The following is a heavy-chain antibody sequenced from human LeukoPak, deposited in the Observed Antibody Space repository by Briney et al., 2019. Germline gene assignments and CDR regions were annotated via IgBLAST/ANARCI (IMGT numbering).Heavy chain of an antibody. CDR3: ARDSSFGSIAAAATCGY. V-gene: IGHV3-30*04. D-gene: IGHD6-13*01. CDR2: ISYDGSNK. Sequence: GGSLRLSCAASGFTFSSYAMHWVRQAPGKGLEWVAVISYDGSNKYYADSVKGRSTISRDNSKNTLYLQMNSLRAEDTAVYYCARDSSFGSIAAAATCGYWGQGTLVTVSS. CDR1: GFTFSSYA. J-gene: IGHJ4*02.